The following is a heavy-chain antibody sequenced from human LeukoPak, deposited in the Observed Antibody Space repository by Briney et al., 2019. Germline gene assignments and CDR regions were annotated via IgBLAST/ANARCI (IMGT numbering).Heavy chain of an antibody. D-gene: IGHD4/OR15-4a*01. J-gene: IGHJ4*02. V-gene: IGHV3-53*01. CDR3: ARRAGAYSHPYDY. CDR1: GFTLSSNS. CDR2: IYSDNT. Sequence: PGGSLRLSCTVSGFTLSSNSMSWVRQAPAKGLEWVSFIYSDNTHYSDSVKGRFTISRDNSKNTLYLEMNSLRAEDTAVYYCARRAGAYSHPYDYWGQGTLVTVSS.